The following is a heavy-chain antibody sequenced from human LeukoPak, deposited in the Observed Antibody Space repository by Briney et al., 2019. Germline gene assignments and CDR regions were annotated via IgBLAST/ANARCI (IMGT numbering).Heavy chain of an antibody. V-gene: IGHV4-31*03. J-gene: IGHJ4*02. Sequence: RPSETLSLTCTVSGGSISSGGYYWSWIRQHPGKGLEWIGYIYYSGSTYYNPSLKSRVTISVDTSKNQFSLKLSSVTAADTAVYYCARNYYDSSGYYHEALFDYWGQGTLVTVSS. CDR2: IYYSGST. CDR3: ARNYYDSSGYYHEALFDY. CDR1: GGSISSGGYY. D-gene: IGHD3-22*01.